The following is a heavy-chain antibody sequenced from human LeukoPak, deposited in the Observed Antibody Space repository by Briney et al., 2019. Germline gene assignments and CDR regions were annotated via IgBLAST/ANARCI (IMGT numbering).Heavy chain of an antibody. CDR2: INNSGGTT. CDR3: AKEMAAGGADAFDI. V-gene: IGHV3-23*01. J-gene: IGHJ3*02. CDR1: SFSFISYA. Sequence: GGSLRLSCAASSFSFISYAMSWVRQAPGKGLEWVSTINNSGGTTYYADSVKGRFTISRDNSKNTLYMQMNSLRAEDTALYYCAKEMAAGGADAFDIWGQGTMVTVSS. D-gene: IGHD6-13*01.